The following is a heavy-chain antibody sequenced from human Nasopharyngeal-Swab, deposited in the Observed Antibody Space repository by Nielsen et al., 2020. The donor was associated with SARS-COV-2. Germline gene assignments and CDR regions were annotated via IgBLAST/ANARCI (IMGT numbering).Heavy chain of an antibody. D-gene: IGHD6-6*01. CDR2: INHSGST. Sequence: SETLSLTCAVYGGSFSGYYWSWIRQPPGKGLEWIGEINHSGSTNYNPSLKSRVTISVDTSKNQFSLKLSSVTAADTAVYYCARGEDSSSSTHSIRYYYYGMDVWAKGPRSPSP. CDR1: GGSFSGYY. V-gene: IGHV4-34*01. CDR3: ARGEDSSSSTHSIRYYYYGMDV. J-gene: IGHJ6*02.